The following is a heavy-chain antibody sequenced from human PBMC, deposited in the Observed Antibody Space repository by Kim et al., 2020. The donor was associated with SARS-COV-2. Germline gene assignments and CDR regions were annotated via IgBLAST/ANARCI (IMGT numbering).Heavy chain of an antibody. CDR3: ARVLGVIPQHYCDY. J-gene: IGHJ4*02. V-gene: IGHV3-23*01. Sequence: WGSLRLSCAASGFTFSNYAMGWVRHAPGQGLEWVSFISSTGMSTYYAESVKGRFTISRDNSENTLYLQMHSLRAEDTAVYFCARVLGVIPQHYCDYWGQG. CDR1: GFTFSNYA. D-gene: IGHD3-10*01. CDR2: ISSTGMST.